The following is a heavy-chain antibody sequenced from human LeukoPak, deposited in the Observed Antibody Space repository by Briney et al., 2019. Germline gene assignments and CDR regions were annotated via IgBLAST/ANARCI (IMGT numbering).Heavy chain of an antibody. CDR1: GYTFTGYY. CDR2: INPNNGGT. J-gene: IGHJ4*02. V-gene: IGHV1-2*02. CDR3: AEGYCSSTSCYTLDY. D-gene: IGHD2-2*02. Sequence: ASVKVSCKASGYTFTGYYMHWVRQAPGQGLEGMGWINPNNGGTNYAQKFQGRVTMTRDTSISTAYMELSRLRSDDTAVYYCAEGYCSSTSCYTLDYWGQGTLVTVSS.